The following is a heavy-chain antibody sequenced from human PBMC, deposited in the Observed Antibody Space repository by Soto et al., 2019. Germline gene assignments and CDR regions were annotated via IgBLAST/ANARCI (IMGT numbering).Heavy chain of an antibody. J-gene: IGHJ4*02. CDR2: IIISGSSI. D-gene: IGHD6-6*01. CDR3: ARGRSSSVYFDY. Sequence: QAQLVESGGGLVKPGGSLRLSCAASGFTFSDYYMSWIRQAPGKGLEWVSYIIISGSSIYYADSVKGRFTISRDNAKNSLYLQMNSLRAEDTAVYYCARGRSSSVYFDYWGQGTLVTVSS. CDR1: GFTFSDYY. V-gene: IGHV3-11*01.